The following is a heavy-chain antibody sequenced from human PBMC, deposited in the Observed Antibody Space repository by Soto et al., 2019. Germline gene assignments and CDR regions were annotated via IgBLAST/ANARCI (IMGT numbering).Heavy chain of an antibody. CDR1: GYTFTSYD. CDR3: ARGPPVGDSYGPRYYYYGMDV. CDR2: MNPYRGNT. V-gene: IGHV1-8*01. J-gene: IGHJ6*02. D-gene: IGHD5-18*01. Sequence: QVQLVQSGAEVKKPGASVKVSCKASGYTFTSYDINWVRQATGQGLEWMGWMNPYRGNTGYAQKCQGRVTMTRNTSISTAYMELSSLRSEDTAVYYCARGPPVGDSYGPRYYYYGMDVWGQGTTVTVSS.